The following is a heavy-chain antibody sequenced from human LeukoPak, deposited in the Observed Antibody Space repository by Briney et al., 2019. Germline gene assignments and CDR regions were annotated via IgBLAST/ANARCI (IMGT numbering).Heavy chain of an antibody. D-gene: IGHD6-13*01. CDR1: GYTFTSYD. V-gene: IGHV1-8*03. CDR2: MNTNSGNT. CDR3: ARSQAADDY. J-gene: IGHJ4*02. Sequence: GASVKLSCKASGYTFTSYDINWVRQATGQGLEWMGCMNTNSGNTRYAQKFQDRLTITRNTSISTAYMELSNLRSEDTAMYYCARSQAADDYWGQGTLVTVSS.